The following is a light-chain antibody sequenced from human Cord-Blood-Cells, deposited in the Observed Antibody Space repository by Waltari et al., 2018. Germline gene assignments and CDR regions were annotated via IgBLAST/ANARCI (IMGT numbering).Light chain of an antibody. J-gene: IGKJ2*01. CDR1: QSISSW. CDR3: QQYNSYSRT. CDR2: KAS. V-gene: IGKV1-5*03. Sequence: DIQMTQSPSPLSASVGDRVTITCRASQSISSWLAWYQQKPGKAPKLLIYKASSLESGVPSRFSGSGSGTEVTLTISSLQPDDFATYYCQQYNSYSRTFGQGTKLEIK.